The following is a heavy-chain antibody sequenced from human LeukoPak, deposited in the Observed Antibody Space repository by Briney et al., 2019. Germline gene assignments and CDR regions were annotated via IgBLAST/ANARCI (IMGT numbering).Heavy chain of an antibody. CDR1: GFSFSVYW. D-gene: IGHD6-19*01. J-gene: IGHJ5*02. Sequence: GGSLRLSCAASGFSFSVYWMHWVRQAPGKGPVWVSRIKTDGSITDYADSVKGRFTISRDNADNLLFLQMNSLRAEDTAIYYCAREGGNGWYSGWFDPWGQGTLVTVSS. CDR3: AREGGNGWYSGWFDP. V-gene: IGHV3-74*01. CDR2: IKTDGSIT.